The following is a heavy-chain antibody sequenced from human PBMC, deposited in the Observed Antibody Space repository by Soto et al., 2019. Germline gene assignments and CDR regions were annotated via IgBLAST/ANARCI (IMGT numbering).Heavy chain of an antibody. CDR2: IIPIFGTA. CDR3: ARDLGWYHYPYYYYYGMDV. D-gene: IGHD6-19*01. J-gene: IGHJ6*02. Sequence: GASVKVSCKASGGTFSSYAISWVRQAPGQGLEWMGGIIPIFGTANYAQKFQGRVTITADESTSTAYMELSSLRSEDTAVYYCARDLGWYHYPYYYYYGMDVWGQGTTVTVSS. CDR1: GGTFSSYA. V-gene: IGHV1-69*13.